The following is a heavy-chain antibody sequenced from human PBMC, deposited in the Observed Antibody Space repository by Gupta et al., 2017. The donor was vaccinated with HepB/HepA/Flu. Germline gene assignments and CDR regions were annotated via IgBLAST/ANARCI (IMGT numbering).Heavy chain of an antibody. V-gene: IGHV4-30-4*01. CDR2: LYSSGST. J-gene: IGHJ5*02. CDR3: ARDRGGFWFDP. Sequence: QVQLQESGPGLVKPSQTLSLTCTVSGGSVSSGDYYWTWIRQPPGKGLEWIGYLYSSGSTYYNPSLKSQVTISLDTSKNQFSLKLSSVTAADTAVYYCARDRGGFWFDPWGQGTLVTVSS. D-gene: IGHD3-16*01. CDR1: GGSVSSGDYY.